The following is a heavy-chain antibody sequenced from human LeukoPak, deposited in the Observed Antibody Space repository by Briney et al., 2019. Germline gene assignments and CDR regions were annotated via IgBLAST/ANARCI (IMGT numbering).Heavy chain of an antibody. CDR3: ARAITMVRGGRYSYYYMDV. J-gene: IGHJ6*03. CDR1: GYTFTSYG. CDR2: ISAYNGNT. D-gene: IGHD3-10*01. Sequence: ASVKVSCKASGYTFTSYGISWVRQAPGQGLEWMGWISAYNGNTNYAQKLQGRVTMTTDTSTSTAYMELRSLRSDDTAVYYCARAITMVRGGRYSYYYMDVWGKGTTVTVSS. V-gene: IGHV1-18*01.